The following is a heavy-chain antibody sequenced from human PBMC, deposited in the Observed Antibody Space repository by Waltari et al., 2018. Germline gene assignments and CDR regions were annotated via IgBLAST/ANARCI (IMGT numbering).Heavy chain of an antibody. D-gene: IGHD1-1*01. CDR3: TRHTTALAGTFSEFDY. Sequence: QLQLQESGPGLVTPSDTLSLTCTVSGASITIRNYYWGWIRQSPGKGLEWLGSLYFSGNTYYNPSLGSRLTMSVDTSKNQFYLRLNSVTAADRGVYYCTRHTTALAGTFSEFDYWGQGTLVAVSS. V-gene: IGHV4-39*01. J-gene: IGHJ4*02. CDR2: LYFSGNT. CDR1: GASITIRNYY.